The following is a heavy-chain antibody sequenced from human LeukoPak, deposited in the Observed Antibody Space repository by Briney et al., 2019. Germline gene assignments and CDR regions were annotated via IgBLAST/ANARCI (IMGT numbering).Heavy chain of an antibody. Sequence: GGSLRLSCAASGFTFSSYWMNWVRQAPGKGLEWVANIKQEGNDNYYVDSVKGRFTISRDNAKNSLYLQMNSLRAEDTAVYYCARYGSTWDLDYWGQGTLVTVSS. CDR1: GFTFSSYW. D-gene: IGHD6-13*01. J-gene: IGHJ4*02. CDR3: ARYGSTWDLDY. V-gene: IGHV3-7*01. CDR2: IKQEGNDN.